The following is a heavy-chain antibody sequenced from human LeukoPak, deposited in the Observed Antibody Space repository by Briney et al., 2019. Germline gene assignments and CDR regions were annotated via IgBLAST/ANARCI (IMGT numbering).Heavy chain of an antibody. CDR3: AKPFYGGNQPFDY. CDR2: ISGSGGGT. V-gene: IGHV3-23*01. CDR1: GFTFSSYA. Sequence: GGSLRLSCAASGFTFSSYAMSWVRQAPGKGLEWVSAISGSGGGTYYADSVKGRFTISRDNSKNTLYLQMNSLRAEDTAVYYCAKPFYGGNQPFDYWGQGTLVTVSS. J-gene: IGHJ4*02. D-gene: IGHD4-23*01.